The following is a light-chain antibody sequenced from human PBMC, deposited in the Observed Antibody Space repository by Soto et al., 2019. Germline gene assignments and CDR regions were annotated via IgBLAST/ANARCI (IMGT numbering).Light chain of an antibody. V-gene: IGKV1-5*01. Sequence: DIQITQSPSTLSSTALYIVTITFRASQSISSWLAWYQHKPGKAPKLLIYDASNLDSGVPSRFSGSGSGTEFSLTISNLQPDDCATYYCQQYENYWTFGQGTKVDIK. J-gene: IGKJ1*01. CDR3: QQYENYWT. CDR2: DAS. CDR1: QSISSW.